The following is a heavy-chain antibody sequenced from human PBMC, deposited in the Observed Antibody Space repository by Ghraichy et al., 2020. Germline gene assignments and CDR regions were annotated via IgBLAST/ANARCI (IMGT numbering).Heavy chain of an antibody. J-gene: IGHJ4*02. V-gene: IGHV3-7*03. Sequence: GGSLRLSCAASGFTFSSNWMSWVRQAPGKGLEWVANIKQDGSEKYYVDSVKGRFTISRDNAKNSLYLQMNSLRAEDTAVYYCARDRGYYYGSDYWGQGTLVTVSS. CDR3: ARDRGYYYGSDY. D-gene: IGHD3-10*01. CDR2: IKQDGSEK. CDR1: GFTFSSNW.